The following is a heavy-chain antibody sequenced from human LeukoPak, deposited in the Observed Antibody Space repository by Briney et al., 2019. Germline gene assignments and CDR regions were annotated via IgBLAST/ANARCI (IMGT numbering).Heavy chain of an antibody. D-gene: IGHD3-16*01. CDR1: GGSFSGYY. CDR2: INHSGST. J-gene: IGHJ3*02. V-gene: IGHV4-34*01. Sequence: SETLSLTCAVYGGSFSGYYWSWIRQPPGKGLEWIGEINHSGSTKYNPSLKSRVTISVDTSKNQFSLKLSSVTAADTAVYYCASTLRGGNYDYVWGSPYDAFDIWGQGTMVTVSS. CDR3: ASTLRGGNYDYVWGSPYDAFDI.